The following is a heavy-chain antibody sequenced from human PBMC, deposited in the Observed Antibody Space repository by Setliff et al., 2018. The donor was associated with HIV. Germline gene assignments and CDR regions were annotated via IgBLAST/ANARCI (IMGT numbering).Heavy chain of an antibody. Sequence: PSETLSLTCAVYDGPLSGHYWSWIRQPPRQGLEWIGETSHSGKTNYNPSLKSRVTISVDTSKNQFSLKLTSVTAADTAVYYCVTSSSWSSRLNFWGPGMLVTVSS. CDR3: VTSSSWSSRLNF. CDR2: TSHSGKT. V-gene: IGHV4-34*01. D-gene: IGHD2-2*01. J-gene: IGHJ4*02. CDR1: DGPLSGHY.